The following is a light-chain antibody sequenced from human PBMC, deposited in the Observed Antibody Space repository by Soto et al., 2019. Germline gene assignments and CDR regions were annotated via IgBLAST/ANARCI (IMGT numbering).Light chain of an antibody. CDR2: AAS. Sequence: DVQMTQSPSSLSASVGDRVTITCRPSQGISSYLAWYQQKPGKAPKLLIYAASTLQGGVPSRFSGSGSGTDFTLTINSLQPEDLATYYCQQLNSYPITFGQGTRLEI. CDR1: QGISSY. V-gene: IGKV1-9*01. J-gene: IGKJ5*01. CDR3: QQLNSYPIT.